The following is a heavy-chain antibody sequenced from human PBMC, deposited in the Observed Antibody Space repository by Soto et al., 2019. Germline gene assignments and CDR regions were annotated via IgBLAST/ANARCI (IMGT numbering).Heavy chain of an antibody. CDR2: IWYDGSNK. V-gene: IGHV3-33*01. J-gene: IGHJ4*02. Sequence: ESGGGVVQPGRSLRLSCAASGFTFSSYGMHWVRQAPGKGLEWVAVIWYDGSNKYYADSVKGRFTISRDNSKNTLYLQMNSLRAEDTAVYYCARGCSGGSCYSFDYWGQGTLVTVSS. CDR1: GFTFSSYG. D-gene: IGHD2-15*01. CDR3: ARGCSGGSCYSFDY.